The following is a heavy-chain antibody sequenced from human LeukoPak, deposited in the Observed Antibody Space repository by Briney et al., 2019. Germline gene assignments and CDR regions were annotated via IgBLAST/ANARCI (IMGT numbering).Heavy chain of an antibody. V-gene: IGHV4-39*07. Sequence: SETLSLTCTVSGGSISSSSYYWGWIRQPPGKGLGWIGSIYYSGSTYYNPSLKSRVTISVDTSKNQFSLKLSSVTAADTAVYYCARDPSETYAASYDFWGQGTLVTVSS. CDR1: GGSISSSSYY. D-gene: IGHD4-17*01. CDR3: ARDPSETYAASYDF. CDR2: IYYSGST. J-gene: IGHJ4*02.